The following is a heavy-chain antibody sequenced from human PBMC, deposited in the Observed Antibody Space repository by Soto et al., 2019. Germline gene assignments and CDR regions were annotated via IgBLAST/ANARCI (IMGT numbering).Heavy chain of an antibody. CDR2: IYYSGST. CDR1: GGSISSYY. Sequence: SETLSLTCTVSGGSISSYYWSWIRQPPGKGLEWIGYIYYSGSTNYNPSLKSRVTISVDTSKNQFSLTLSSVTAADTAVYYCAKGRLEAWSCYLSLWGQGSPVTVSS. D-gene: IGHD2-15*01. J-gene: IGHJ1*01. V-gene: IGHV4-59*12. CDR3: AKGRLEAWSCYLSL.